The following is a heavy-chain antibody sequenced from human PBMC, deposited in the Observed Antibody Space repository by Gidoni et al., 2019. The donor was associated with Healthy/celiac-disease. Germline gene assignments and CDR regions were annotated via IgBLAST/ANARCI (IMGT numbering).Heavy chain of an antibody. D-gene: IGHD6-13*01. CDR1: GGTFSSYA. Sequence: SGAEVKKPGSSVKVSCKASGGTFSSYAISWVRQVPGQGLEWMGGIIPIFGTANYAQKFQGRVTITADESTSTAYMELSSLRSEDTAVYYCASTLYSSSWYSPSSYYYYMDVWGKGTTVTVSS. J-gene: IGHJ6*03. V-gene: IGHV1-69*01. CDR3: ASTLYSSSWYSPSSYYYYMDV. CDR2: IIPIFGTA.